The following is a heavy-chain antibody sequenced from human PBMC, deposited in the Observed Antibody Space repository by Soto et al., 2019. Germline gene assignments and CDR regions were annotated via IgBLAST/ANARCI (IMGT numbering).Heavy chain of an antibody. CDR1: GGSISSGGYS. J-gene: IGHJ6*02. CDR2: IYHSGST. V-gene: IGHV4-30-2*01. CDR3: ARGGYDFWRGYSLGMDV. D-gene: IGHD3-3*01. Sequence: LXLTCAVSGGSISSGGYSWSWIRQPPGKGLEWIGYIYHSGSTYYNPSLKSRVTISVDRSKNQFSLKLSSVTAADTAVYYCARGGYDFWRGYSLGMDVWGQGTTVTVSS.